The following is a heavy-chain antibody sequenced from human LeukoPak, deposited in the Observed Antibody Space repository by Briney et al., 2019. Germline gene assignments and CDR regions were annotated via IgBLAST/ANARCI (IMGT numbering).Heavy chain of an antibody. CDR1: GDSINNDY. Sequence: SETLSLTCTVSGDSINNDYWTWIRQRPGKGLEWIGYMYNSGSTKYNPSLKSRVTILPDTPKNQFSLKLSSVTAADTAVYYCARHGQGASDYWGQGTLVTVFS. CDR2: MYNSGST. J-gene: IGHJ4*02. CDR3: ARHGQGASDY. D-gene: IGHD3-16*01. V-gene: IGHV4-59*08.